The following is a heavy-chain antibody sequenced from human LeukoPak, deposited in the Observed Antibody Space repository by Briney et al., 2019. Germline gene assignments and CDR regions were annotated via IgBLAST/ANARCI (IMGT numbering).Heavy chain of an antibody. CDR3: ARVIVFRGYMDV. J-gene: IGHJ6*03. D-gene: IGHD1-26*01. V-gene: IGHV3-21*01. CDR1: GFTFSSNS. CDR2: ISTSSIYI. Sequence: GGSLRLSCAASGFTFSSNSMNWVRQAPGKGLEWVSSISTSSIYIYYADSVKGRFTISRDNAKNSLYLQMNSLRAEDTAVYYCARVIVFRGYMDVWGKGTTVTVSS.